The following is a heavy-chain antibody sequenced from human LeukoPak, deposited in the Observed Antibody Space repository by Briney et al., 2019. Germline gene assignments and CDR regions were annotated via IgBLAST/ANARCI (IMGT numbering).Heavy chain of an antibody. J-gene: IGHJ6*03. CDR1: GFTFSSYW. Sequence: PGGSLRLCCAASGFTFSSYWMSWVRQAPGKGLEWVANIKQDGSEKYYVDSVKGRFTISRDNAKNSLYLQMNSLRAEDTAVYYCARGGPDYSNDYARRESYYMDVWGKGTTVTVSS. D-gene: IGHD4-11*01. V-gene: IGHV3-7*01. CDR3: ARGGPDYSNDYARRESYYMDV. CDR2: IKQDGSEK.